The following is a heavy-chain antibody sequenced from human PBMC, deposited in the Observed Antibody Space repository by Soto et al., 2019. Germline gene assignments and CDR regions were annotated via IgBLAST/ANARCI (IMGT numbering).Heavy chain of an antibody. V-gene: IGHV1-24*01. Sequence: ASVKVSCTVSGYTLTELSMHWVRQAPGKGLEWMGGFDPEDGETIYAQKFQGRVTMTEDTSTDTAYMELSSLRSEDTAVYYCATNAPDYGGNSEVRDYYYYYGMDVWGQGTTVTVSS. CDR3: ATNAPDYGGNSEVRDYYYYYGMDV. D-gene: IGHD4-17*01. CDR2: FDPEDGET. CDR1: GYTLTELS. J-gene: IGHJ6*02.